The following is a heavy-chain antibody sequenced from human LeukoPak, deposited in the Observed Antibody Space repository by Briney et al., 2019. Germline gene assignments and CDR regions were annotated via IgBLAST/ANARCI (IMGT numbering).Heavy chain of an antibody. CDR3: AARRDCSSTSCYYDY. D-gene: IGHD2-2*01. V-gene: IGHV1-69*05. J-gene: IGHJ4*02. CDR1: GGTFSSYA. Sequence: SVKVSCKASGGTFSSYAISWVRQAPGQGLEWMGGIIPIFGTANYAQKFQGRVTNTTDESTSTAYMELSSLRSEDTAVYYCAARRDCSSTSCYYDYWGQGALVTVSS. CDR2: IIPIFGTA.